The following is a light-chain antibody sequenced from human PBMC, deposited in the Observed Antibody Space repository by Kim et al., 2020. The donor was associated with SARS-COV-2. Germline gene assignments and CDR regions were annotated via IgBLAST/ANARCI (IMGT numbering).Light chain of an antibody. CDR3: QQYGFSPNT. V-gene: IGKV3-20*01. CDR2: GAS. CDR1: QSVSSY. Sequence: LSRGERATLACRASQSVSSYLAWYQQKPGQAPRLLIHGASSRATGIPDRFSGSGSGTDFTLTISRLEPEDFAVYYCQQYGFSPNTFGQGTKLEI. J-gene: IGKJ2*01.